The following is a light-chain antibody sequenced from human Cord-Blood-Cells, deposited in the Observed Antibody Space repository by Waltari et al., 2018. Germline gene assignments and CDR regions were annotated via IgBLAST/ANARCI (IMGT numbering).Light chain of an antibody. CDR2: KDS. V-gene: IGLV3-27*01. Sequence: SYELTQPSSVSVSPGQTARITFSGVVLAKKYARWFQQKPGQAPVLVIYKDSERPSGIPERFSGSSSGTTVTLTISGAQVEDEADYYCYSAADNNLRVFGGGTKLTVL. CDR3: YSAADNNLRV. J-gene: IGLJ3*02. CDR1: VLAKKY.